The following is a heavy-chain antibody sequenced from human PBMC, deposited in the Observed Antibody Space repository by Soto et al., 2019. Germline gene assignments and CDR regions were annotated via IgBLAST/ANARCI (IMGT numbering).Heavy chain of an antibody. V-gene: IGHV3-48*02. CDR2: MTSDMKTI. CDR3: ARSVEGHFDL. D-gene: IGHD6-19*01. Sequence: EVELVESGGGLIQPGGSLRLSCAASGFTFRVYSMNWIRQAPGKGLEWISYMTSDMKTIHYADSVKGRFTISRDNDKNSVYLQMTSLRDEDTAVYYCARSVEGHFDLWGQGSLVTVSS. J-gene: IGHJ4*02. CDR1: GFTFRVYS.